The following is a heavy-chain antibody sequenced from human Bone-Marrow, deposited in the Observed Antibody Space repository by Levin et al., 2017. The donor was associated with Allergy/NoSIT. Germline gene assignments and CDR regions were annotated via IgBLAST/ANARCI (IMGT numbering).Heavy chain of an antibody. CDR2: INSNTGGT. V-gene: IGHV1-2*02. Sequence: ASVKVSCKASGYTFSRYYIHWVRQAPGQGLEWMGWINSNTGGTKYAQKFQGRVTMTRDTSISTAYMELIRLRSDDLAVYYCTRERDFYDRSGYFFHWGQGTLVTVSS. CDR1: GYTFSRYY. J-gene: IGHJ4*02. CDR3: TRERDFYDRSGYFFH. D-gene: IGHD3-22*01.